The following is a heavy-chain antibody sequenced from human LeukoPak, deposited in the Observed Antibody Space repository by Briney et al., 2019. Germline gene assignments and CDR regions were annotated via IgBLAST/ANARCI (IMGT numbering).Heavy chain of an antibody. V-gene: IGHV4-34*01. CDR3: ARGYRITMIVVVPNWFDP. CDR1: GGSFSGYY. J-gene: IGHJ5*02. D-gene: IGHD3-22*01. CDR2: INHSGST. Sequence: SETLSLTCAVYGGSFSGYYWSWIRQPPGKGLEWIGEINHSGSTNYNPSLKSRVTISVDTSKNQFSLKLSSVTAADTAVDYCARGYRITMIVVVPNWFDPWGQGTLVTVSS.